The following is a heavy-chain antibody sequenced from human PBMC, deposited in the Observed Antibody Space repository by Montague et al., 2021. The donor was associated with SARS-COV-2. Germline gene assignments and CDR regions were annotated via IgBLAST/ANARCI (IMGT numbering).Heavy chain of an antibody. CDR2: IKQSGRT. CDR3: ARGHLSVSMIVVVFTSASYHFDY. D-gene: IGHD3-22*01. V-gene: IGHV4-34*01. Sequence: SETLSLTCAVYGGSFGDDHWSWIRQPPGKGLEWIGDIKQSGRTNYNPSLKSRVTISADTSKNQFSLKLTSVTAADTAVYFCARGHLSVSMIVVVFTSASYHFDYWGQGAQVTVSS. CDR1: GGSFGDDH. J-gene: IGHJ4*02.